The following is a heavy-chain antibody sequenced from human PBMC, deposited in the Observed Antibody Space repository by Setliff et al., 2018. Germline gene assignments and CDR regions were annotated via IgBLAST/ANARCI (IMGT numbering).Heavy chain of an antibody. CDR2: INPSGTT. CDR3: RFWSYVYKNDY. D-gene: IGHD3-16*01. Sequence: SETLSLTCTFYGGPFSDYYWGWVRQTPGKGLEWIAEINPSGTTNYIPSLKSRLTISVDTSKRQFSLKLNSVTAADTAVYYCRFWSYVYKNDYWAQGALVTVS. J-gene: IGHJ4*02. V-gene: IGHV4-34*01. CDR1: GGPFSDYY.